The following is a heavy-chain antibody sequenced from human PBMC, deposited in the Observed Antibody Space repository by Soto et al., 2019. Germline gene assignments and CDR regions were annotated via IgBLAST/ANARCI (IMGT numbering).Heavy chain of an antibody. J-gene: IGHJ4*02. V-gene: IGHV3-7*03. Sequence: LRLSCAASAFTFSTYWMIWVRQAPLKGLEWVANIKQDGSEKYYVDSVKGRFTISRDNAKNSLYLQMNSLRAEDTAVYYCARGSTYYYDSSGYYIYYFDYWGQGTLVTVSS. D-gene: IGHD3-22*01. CDR3: ARGSTYYYDSSGYYIYYFDY. CDR2: IKQDGSEK. CDR1: AFTFSTYW.